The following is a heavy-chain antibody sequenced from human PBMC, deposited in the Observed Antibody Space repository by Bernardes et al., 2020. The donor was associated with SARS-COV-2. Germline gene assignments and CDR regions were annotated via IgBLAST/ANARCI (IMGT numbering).Heavy chain of an antibody. CDR3: AREWELLLGWFDP. CDR1: GGSISSGSYY. CDR2: IYTSWST. J-gene: IGHJ5*02. Sequence: SETLSLTCTVSGGSISSGSYYWSWIRQPAGKGLEWIGRIYTSWSTNYNPSLKSRVTISVDTSKNQFSLKLSSVTAADTAVYYCAREWELLLGWFDPWGQGTLVTVSS. D-gene: IGHD1-26*01. V-gene: IGHV4-61*02.